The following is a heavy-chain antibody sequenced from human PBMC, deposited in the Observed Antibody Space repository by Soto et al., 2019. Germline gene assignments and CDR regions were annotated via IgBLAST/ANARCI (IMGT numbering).Heavy chain of an antibody. CDR1: GFTFSSYW. V-gene: IGHV3-7*01. Sequence: EVQLVESGGGLVQPGGSLRLSCAASGFTFSSYWMSWVRQAPGKGLEWVANIKQDGSEKYYVDSVKGRFTISRDNAKNSLYLQMNSLRAEDTAVYYCARVLYCSSTSCYGDAFDIWGQGTMVTVSS. CDR3: ARVLYCSSTSCYGDAFDI. J-gene: IGHJ3*02. D-gene: IGHD2-2*01. CDR2: IKQDGSEK.